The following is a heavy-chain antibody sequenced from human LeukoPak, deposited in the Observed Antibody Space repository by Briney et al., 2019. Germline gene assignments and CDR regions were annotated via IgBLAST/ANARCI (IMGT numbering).Heavy chain of an antibody. Sequence: ASVKVSCKASVYTFTSYGISWVRQAPGQGLEWMGWISAYNGNTNYAQKLQGRVTMTTDTSTSTAYMELRSLRSDDTAVYYCARGSIVVVPAPFDYWGQGTLVTVSS. D-gene: IGHD2-2*01. CDR1: VYTFTSYG. J-gene: IGHJ4*02. V-gene: IGHV1-18*01. CDR3: ARGSIVVVPAPFDY. CDR2: ISAYNGNT.